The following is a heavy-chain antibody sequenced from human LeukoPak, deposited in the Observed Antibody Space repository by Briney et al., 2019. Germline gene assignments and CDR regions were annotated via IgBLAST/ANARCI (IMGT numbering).Heavy chain of an antibody. CDR2: INPNSGGT. D-gene: IGHD6-13*01. Sequence: GASVKVSCKASGYTFTGYYMYWVRQAPGQGLEWMGWINPNSGGTNYAQKFQGRVTMTRDTSISTAYMELSRLRSDDTAVYYCARGYSRFDVGFDYWGQGTLVTVSS. J-gene: IGHJ4*02. V-gene: IGHV1-2*02. CDR1: GYTFTGYY. CDR3: ARGYSRFDVGFDY.